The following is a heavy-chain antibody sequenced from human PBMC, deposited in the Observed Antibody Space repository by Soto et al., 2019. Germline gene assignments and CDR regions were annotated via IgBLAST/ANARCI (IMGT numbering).Heavy chain of an antibody. CDR1: GGSISSGNYY. D-gene: IGHD3-22*01. CDR2: IYYSGST. J-gene: IGHJ4*02. Sequence: QVQLQESGPGLVKPSQTLSLTCTVSGGSISSGNYYWSWIRQHPGKGLEWIGYIYYSGSTYYNPSLKCRVTTSVDTSKNQFSLKPSSVTAADTAVYYCASTYYNASSGPFDYWGQGTLVTVSS. V-gene: IGHV4-31*03. CDR3: ASTYYNASSGPFDY.